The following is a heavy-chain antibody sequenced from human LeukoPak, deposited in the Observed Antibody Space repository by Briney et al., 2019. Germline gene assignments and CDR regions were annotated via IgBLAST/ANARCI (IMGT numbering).Heavy chain of an antibody. D-gene: IGHD3-10*01. CDR2: TYDRSKWYK. CDR3: ARVEYFGSGSYRFDP. Sequence: SQTLSLTCAISGDSVSRNSVAWNWIRQSPSRGLEWLGRTYDRSKWYKEYAASVRSRITISPDTSKNQFSMQLNSLTPEDTAVYYCARVEYFGSGSYRFDPWGQGTLVTVSS. J-gene: IGHJ5*02. V-gene: IGHV6-1*01. CDR1: GDSVSRNSVA.